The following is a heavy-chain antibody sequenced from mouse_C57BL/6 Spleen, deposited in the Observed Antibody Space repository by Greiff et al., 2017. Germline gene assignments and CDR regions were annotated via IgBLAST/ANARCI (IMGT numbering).Heavy chain of an antibody. CDR1: GYTFTSYT. Sequence: VQLQQSGAELARPGASVTMSCKASGYTFTSYTMHWVKQRPGQGLEWIGYINPSSGYTKYNQKFKDKATWTADKSSSPAYMQLSSLTSEDAAVYYCARGWLLRGENLDYWGQGTTLTVSS. D-gene: IGHD2-3*01. CDR3: ARGWLLRGENLDY. CDR2: INPSSGYT. V-gene: IGHV1-4*01. J-gene: IGHJ2*01.